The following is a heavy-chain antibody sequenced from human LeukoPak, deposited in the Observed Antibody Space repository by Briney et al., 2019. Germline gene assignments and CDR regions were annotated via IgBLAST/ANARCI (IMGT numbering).Heavy chain of an antibody. V-gene: IGHV4-4*09. J-gene: IGHJ6*03. CDR1: GGSGFSDD. CDR2: IYTSGST. Sequence: TGTLSGPCRDTGGSGFSDDFGWFRKPPEKRLEWIGYIYTSGSTNYDPSLKSRVTISIDTSKNQFSLKLSSVTAADTAVYYCARHGYYYYMDVWGKGTTVTVSS. CDR3: ARHGYYYYMDV.